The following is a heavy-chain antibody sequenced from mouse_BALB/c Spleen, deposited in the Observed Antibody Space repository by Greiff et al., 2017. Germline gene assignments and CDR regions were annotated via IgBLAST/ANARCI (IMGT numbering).Heavy chain of an antibody. D-gene: IGHD2-3*01. Sequence: QVQLQQSGAELVRPGTSVKVSCKASGYAFTNYLIEWVKQRPGQGLEWIGVINPGSGGTNYNEKFKGKATLTADKSSSTAYMQLSSLTSDDSAVYFCARLDCYSPFAYWGQGTLVTVSA. V-gene: IGHV1-54*01. J-gene: IGHJ3*01. CDR2: INPGSGGT. CDR3: ARLDCYSPFAY. CDR1: GYAFTNYL.